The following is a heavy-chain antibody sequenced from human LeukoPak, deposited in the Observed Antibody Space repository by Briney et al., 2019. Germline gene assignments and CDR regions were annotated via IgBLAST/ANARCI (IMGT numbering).Heavy chain of an antibody. CDR2: IYYTGST. V-gene: IGHV4-61*01. D-gene: IGHD2-2*01. J-gene: IGHJ1*01. CDR1: GGSFSSGRYY. Sequence: SETLSLTCSVSGGSFSSGRYYWSWIRQAPGQGLEWIVYIYYTGSTRYNPSPKSRVIISLNASKNLFSLKLISVIAADTAVDYCASPEAPVATDPSFLHGGQGTLVTVSA. CDR3: ASPEAPVATDPSFLH.